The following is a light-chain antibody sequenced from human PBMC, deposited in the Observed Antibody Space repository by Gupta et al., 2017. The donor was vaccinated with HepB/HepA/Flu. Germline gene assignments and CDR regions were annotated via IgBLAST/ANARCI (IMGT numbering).Light chain of an antibody. Sequence: VVMALSPLPLPVTLGQRASNTCRSSQSLVYRDGNSYLNWFQQRPGQSPRRLIYNVSNRDSGVPDRFSGSGSGTDFTLKISRVEAEDVGVYYCMQDTHWPYTFGQGTKLEIK. CDR3: MQDTHWPYT. CDR2: NVS. J-gene: IGKJ2*01. CDR1: QSLVYRDGNSY. V-gene: IGKV2-30*01.